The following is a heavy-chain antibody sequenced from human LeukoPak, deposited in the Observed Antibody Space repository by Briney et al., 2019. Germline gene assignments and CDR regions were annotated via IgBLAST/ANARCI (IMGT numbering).Heavy chain of an antibody. Sequence: GGSLRLSCAASGFTFSGFWMSWVRQTPGKGLEWVANINRDGSERYYVDSVKGRFTICRDYAKSSLYLQMNSLRAEDTAVYYCARRNAMDVWGQGTTVIVFS. CDR3: ARRNAMDV. V-gene: IGHV3-7*03. J-gene: IGHJ6*02. CDR2: INRDGSER. CDR1: GFTFSGFW.